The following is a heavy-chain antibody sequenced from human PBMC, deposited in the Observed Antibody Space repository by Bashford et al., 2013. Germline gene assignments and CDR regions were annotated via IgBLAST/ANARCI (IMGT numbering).Heavy chain of an antibody. D-gene: IGHD3-9*01. Sequence: SETLSLTCTVSGGSISSSSYYWNWIRQNPGKGLEWIGNIHYSGTTYYSPSLKSRVSISVDTSKRQFSLKLSSVTAADTAVYYCARVFGAGRNYRDVLTGFGFDSWGQGTLVTVSS. CDR3: ARVFGAGRNYRDVLTGFGFDS. V-gene: IGHV4-31*03. CDR1: GGSISSSSYY. J-gene: IGHJ4*02. CDR2: IHYSGTT.